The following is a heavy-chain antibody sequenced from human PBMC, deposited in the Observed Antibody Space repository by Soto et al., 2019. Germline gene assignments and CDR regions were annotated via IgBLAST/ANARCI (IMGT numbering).Heavy chain of an antibody. CDR3: ARVRSVGMSASPVDS. CDR1: GYAISSGFY. CDR2: IYHSGTT. Sequence: SETLSLTCDVSGYAISSGFYWAWIRQPPGKRLEWIGNIYHSGTTYYNPSLKSRVTMSVDTSKNQFSLRLSSVTAADTAVFYCARVRSVGMSASPVDSLGQRTLVPISS. V-gene: IGHV4-38-2*01. J-gene: IGHJ4*02. D-gene: IGHD2-15*01.